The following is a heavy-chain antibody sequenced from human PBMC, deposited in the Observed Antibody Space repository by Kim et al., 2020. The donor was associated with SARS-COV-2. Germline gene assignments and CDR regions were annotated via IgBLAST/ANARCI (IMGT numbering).Heavy chain of an antibody. CDR2: IYSGVSIT. CDR3: AKDFSTSGSYYKGGFDY. Sequence: GGSLRLSCAASGFTFSNYDMSWVRQSPGKGLEWVSIIYSGVSITHYAESVKGRFTISRDNSKNTLYLQMNSLRAEDTAVYYCAKDFSTSGSYYKGGFDYWGQGTLVTVSS. V-gene: IGHV3-23*03. CDR1: GFTFSNYD. D-gene: IGHD1-26*01. J-gene: IGHJ4*02.